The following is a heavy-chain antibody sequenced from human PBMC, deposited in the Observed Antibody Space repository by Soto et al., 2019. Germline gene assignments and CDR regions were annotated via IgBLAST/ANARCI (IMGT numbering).Heavy chain of an antibody. CDR2: ISGGGDAT. Sequence: EVQLLDSGGGLVQPGGSLRLSCAASGFTFSGYALTWVRQAPGKGLEWVSAISGGGDATYYAASVKGRFTISRDNSKNTLYLQMNTLRADDTAVYYCARKVSGSTGRPDLWYFDLWGRGTLVTVSS. CDR1: GFTFSGYA. J-gene: IGHJ2*01. D-gene: IGHD3-10*01. CDR3: ARKVSGSTGRPDLWYFDL. V-gene: IGHV3-23*01.